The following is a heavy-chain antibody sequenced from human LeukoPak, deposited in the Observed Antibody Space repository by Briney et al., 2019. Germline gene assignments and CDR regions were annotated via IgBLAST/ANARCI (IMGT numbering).Heavy chain of an antibody. V-gene: IGHV4-59*10. Sequence: SETLSLTCAVYGGSISSYYWSWIRQPAGKGLEWIGRIYTSGSTNYNPSLKSRVTMSVDTSKNQFSLRLTSVTAADTAVYYCARGSRSSSSADFDYWGQGTLVTVSS. CDR3: ARGSRSSSSADFDY. CDR1: GGSISSYY. D-gene: IGHD6-6*01. J-gene: IGHJ4*02. CDR2: IYTSGST.